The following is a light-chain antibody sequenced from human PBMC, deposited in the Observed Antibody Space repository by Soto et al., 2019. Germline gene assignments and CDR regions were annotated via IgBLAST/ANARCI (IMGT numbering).Light chain of an antibody. V-gene: IGLV2-14*01. CDR3: SSYTSSSTLV. Sequence: QSVLTQPASVSGSPGQSIAISCTGTSSDVGGYNYVCWYQQHPGKAPKLIIYDLTNRPSGVSSRFSGSKSGNTASLTISGLQAEDEADYYCSSYTSSSTLVFGGGTKVTVL. CDR2: DLT. J-gene: IGLJ2*01. CDR1: SSDVGGYNY.